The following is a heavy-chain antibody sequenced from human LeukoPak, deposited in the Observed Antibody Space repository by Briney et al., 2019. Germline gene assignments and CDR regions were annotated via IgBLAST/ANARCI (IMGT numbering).Heavy chain of an antibody. CDR3: ARVGFERPRSSITVVRGVIRPNAFDL. CDR1: GYTFTGYY. Sequence: GASVKVSCKASGYTFTGYYIHWVRQAPGQGLEWMGRINPNSGDTKYAQNFQGRVTMTRDTSIDTAYMDLSRLRSDDTAVYYCARVGFERPRSSITVVRGVIRPNAFDLWGQGSMVTVSS. CDR2: INPNSGDT. J-gene: IGHJ3*01. D-gene: IGHD3-10*01. V-gene: IGHV1-2*02.